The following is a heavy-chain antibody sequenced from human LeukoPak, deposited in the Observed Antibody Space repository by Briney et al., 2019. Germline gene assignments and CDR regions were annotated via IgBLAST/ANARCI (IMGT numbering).Heavy chain of an antibody. CDR3: ARDFDYDILTGYPTFAFDI. D-gene: IGHD3-9*01. J-gene: IGHJ3*02. V-gene: IGHV3-53*01. Sequence: GGSLRLSCAASGFTFSSYAMSWVRQAPGKGLEWVSVIYSGGSTYYADSVKGRFTISRDNSKNTLYLQMNSLRAEDTAVYYCARDFDYDILTGYPTFAFDIWGQGTMVTVSS. CDR2: IYSGGST. CDR1: GFTFSSYA.